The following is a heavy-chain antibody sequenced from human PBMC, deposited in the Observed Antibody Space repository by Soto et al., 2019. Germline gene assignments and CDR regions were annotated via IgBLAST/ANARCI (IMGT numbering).Heavy chain of an antibody. CDR2: IYHSGTA. Sequence: SETLSLTCTVSGGSVSGGSYYWNWIRQPPGKGLEWIGYIYHSGTANYNPSLKSRVTISVDTSKNQFSLKLSSVTAADTAVYYCAREPSIWGQGTLLTVSS. J-gene: IGHJ4*02. CDR1: GGSVSGGSYY. CDR3: AREPSI. V-gene: IGHV4-61*01.